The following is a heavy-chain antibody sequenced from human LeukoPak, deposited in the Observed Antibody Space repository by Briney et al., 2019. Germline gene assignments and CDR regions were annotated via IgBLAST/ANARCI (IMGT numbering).Heavy chain of an antibody. CDR2: ISSSGSTI. V-gene: IGHV3-11*01. Sequence: GGPLGLSCAAPGFPFTDCHMSWIRQAPGKALEWLSYISSSGSTIFYADSVKGRFTISRDNAKNSLYLHMDSLIAEDTAVYYCARRLTSNSCYGIQYWGQETLVTVSS. CDR1: GFPFTDCH. CDR3: ARRLTSNSCYGIQY. D-gene: IGHD6-13*01. J-gene: IGHJ4*02.